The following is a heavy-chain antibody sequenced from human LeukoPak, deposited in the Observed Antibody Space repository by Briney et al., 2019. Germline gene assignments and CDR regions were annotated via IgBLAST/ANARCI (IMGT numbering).Heavy chain of an antibody. CDR1: GFTFSSYT. J-gene: IGHJ4*02. Sequence: GGSLRLSCAASGFTFSSYTMNWVRQAPGKGLEWVSCISSSRSYIYYADSVKGRFTLSRDNAKSSLYLQMNSLRAEDTAIYYCARLLSGWYLADYWGQGTLVTVSS. V-gene: IGHV3-21*01. D-gene: IGHD6-19*01. CDR3: ARLLSGWYLADY. CDR2: ISSSRSYI.